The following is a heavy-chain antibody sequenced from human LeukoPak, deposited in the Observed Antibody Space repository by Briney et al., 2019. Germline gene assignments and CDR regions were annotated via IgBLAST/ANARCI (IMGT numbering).Heavy chain of an antibody. CDR1: GYTFTSYG. J-gene: IGHJ4*02. D-gene: IGHD2-2*01. CDR2: MSAYNGNT. Sequence: ASVKLSCKASGYTFTSYGISWVRQAPGQGLEWMGWMSAYNGNTNYAQKLQGRGTMITDTSTSTAYTELRSLRSDDTAVYYCARDFYRLGYCSSTSCYNFDYWGQGTLVTVSS. CDR3: ARDFYRLGYCSSTSCYNFDY. V-gene: IGHV1-18*01.